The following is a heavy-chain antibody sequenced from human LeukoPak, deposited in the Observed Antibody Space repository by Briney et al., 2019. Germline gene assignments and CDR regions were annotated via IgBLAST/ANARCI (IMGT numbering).Heavy chain of an antibody. V-gene: IGHV3-23*01. CDR1: GFTFSSYA. CDR2: ISGSGGST. J-gene: IGHJ4*02. Sequence: GGSLRLSCAASGFTFSSYAMNWVRQAPGKGLEWVSAISGSGGSTYYADSVKGRFTISRDNSKNTLYLQVNSLRAEDTAVYYCAKATTYYDFWSGYSPDYWGQGTLVTVSS. D-gene: IGHD3-3*01. CDR3: AKATTYYDFWSGYSPDY.